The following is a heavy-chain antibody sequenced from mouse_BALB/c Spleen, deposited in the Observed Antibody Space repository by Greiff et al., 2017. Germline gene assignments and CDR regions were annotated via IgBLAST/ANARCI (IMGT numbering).Heavy chain of an antibody. Sequence: QVQLKQSGPGLVAPSQSLSITCTVSGFPLTSYGVHWVRQPPGKGLEWLGVIWAGGSTNYNSALMSRLSISKDNSKSQVFLKMNSLQTDDTAMYYCARYRYDEGFAYWGQGTLVTVSA. J-gene: IGHJ3*01. CDR1: GFPLTSYG. CDR3: ARYRYDEGFAY. CDR2: IWAGGST. D-gene: IGHD2-14*01. V-gene: IGHV2-9*02.